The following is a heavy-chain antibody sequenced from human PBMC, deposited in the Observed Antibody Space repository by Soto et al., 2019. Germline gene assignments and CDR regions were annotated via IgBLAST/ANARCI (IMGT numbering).Heavy chain of an antibody. D-gene: IGHD5-12*01. V-gene: IGHV1-2*04. J-gene: IGHJ5*02. Sequence: ASVKVSCKASGYTFTGYYMHWVRQSAGQGLDWMGWMNPNSGGTNYAQKFQGWATLTRDTAISTAYMELSRVRSDDTAVYYCARGLISPELIKKEEHARGYSGYDYGYNWFDPWGQGTLVTVSS. CDR1: GYTFTGYY. CDR3: ARGLISPELIKKEEHARGYSGYDYGYNWFDP. CDR2: MNPNSGGT.